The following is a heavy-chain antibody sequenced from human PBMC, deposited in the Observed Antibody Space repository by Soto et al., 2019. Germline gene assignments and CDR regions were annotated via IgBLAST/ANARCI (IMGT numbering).Heavy chain of an antibody. J-gene: IGHJ4*02. V-gene: IGHV4-34*01. CDR2: INHRGSA. CDR3: ARGGGRIYDY. Sequence: QVQLQQWGAGLLKPSETLSLTCAVYGGSFSGYYWNWIRQPPGKGLEWIGEINHRGSANYKPSLTRRVTLSVATSKNQFSLKRSSVTAAVTSVDYCARGGGRIYDYWGQGTLVTVYS. D-gene: IGHD3-16*01. CDR1: GGSFSGYY.